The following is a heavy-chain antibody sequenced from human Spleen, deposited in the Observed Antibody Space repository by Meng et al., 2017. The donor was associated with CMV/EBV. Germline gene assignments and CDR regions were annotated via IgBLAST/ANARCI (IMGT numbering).Heavy chain of an antibody. CDR2: INHSGST. CDR1: GGSFSGYY. J-gene: IGHJ4*02. CDR3: ARVRGLRFLERHYFDY. Sequence: GSLRLSCAIYGGSFSGYYWSWIRQPPGKGLEWIGEINHSGSTNYNTSLKSRVTISRDTSKNQFSLKLIYVTAADTAVYYCARVRGLRFLERHYFDYWGQGALVTVSS. D-gene: IGHD3-3*01. V-gene: IGHV4-34*01.